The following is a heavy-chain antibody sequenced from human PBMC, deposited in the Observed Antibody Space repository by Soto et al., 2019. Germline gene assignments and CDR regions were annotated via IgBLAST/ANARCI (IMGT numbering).Heavy chain of an antibody. CDR1: GGSISSSSYY. CDR2: IYYSGST. Sequence: QLQLQESGPGLVKPSETLSLTCTVSGGSISSSSYYWGWIRQPPGKGLEWVGSIYYSGSTYYNPSLKSRVTISVDTSKNQSSLKLSSVTAADTAVYYCAKSPSQRGGSYYRAFDYWGQGTLVTVSS. J-gene: IGHJ4*02. CDR3: AKSPSQRGGSYYRAFDY. V-gene: IGHV4-39*01. D-gene: IGHD1-26*01.